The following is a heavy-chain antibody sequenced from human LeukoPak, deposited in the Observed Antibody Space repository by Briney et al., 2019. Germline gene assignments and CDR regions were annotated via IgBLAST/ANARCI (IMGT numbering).Heavy chain of an antibody. CDR2: ISGSGGST. J-gene: IGHJ6*03. V-gene: IGHV3-23*01. Sequence: HPGGSLRLSCAASGFTFSSYAMSWVRQAPGKGLEWVSAISGSGGSTYYADSVKGRLTISRDNAKNSLYLQMNSLRAEDTAVYYCARVRELYSNYAYYYMDVWGKGTTVTVSS. CDR1: GFTFSSYA. D-gene: IGHD4-11*01. CDR3: ARVRELYSNYAYYYMDV.